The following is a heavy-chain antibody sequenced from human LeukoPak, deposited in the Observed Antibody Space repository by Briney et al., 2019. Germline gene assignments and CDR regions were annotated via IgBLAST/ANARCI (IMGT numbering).Heavy chain of an antibody. V-gene: IGHV4-4*02. J-gene: IGHJ4*02. D-gene: IGHD3-9*01. CDR3: ARVYYDILTGYYPPIDY. CDR2: IYHRGST. Sequence: SETLSLTCAVSGDSISTDNWWSWVRQPPGKGLEWIGEIYHRGSTNYNPTLKSRVSISVDKSKNQFSLKVNSATAADTAVYYCARVYYDILTGYYPPIDYWGQGTLVTVSS. CDR1: GDSISTDNW.